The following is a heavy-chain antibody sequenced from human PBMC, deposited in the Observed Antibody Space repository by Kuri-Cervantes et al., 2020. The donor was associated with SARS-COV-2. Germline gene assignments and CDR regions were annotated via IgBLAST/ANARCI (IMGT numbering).Heavy chain of an antibody. V-gene: IGHV3-21*01. J-gene: IGHJ6*02. D-gene: IGHD3-16*01. Sequence: GESLKISCAASGFTFSSYAMSWVRQAPGKGLEWVSSISSSSSYIYYADSVKGRFTISRDNAKNSLYLQMNSLRAEDTAVYYCARRGDDPYYYGMDVWGQGTTVTVSS. CDR3: ARRGDDPYYYGMDV. CDR1: GFTFSSYA. CDR2: ISSSSSYI.